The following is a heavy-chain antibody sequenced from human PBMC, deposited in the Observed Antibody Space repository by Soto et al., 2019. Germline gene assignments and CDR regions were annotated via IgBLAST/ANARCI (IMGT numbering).Heavy chain of an antibody. Sequence: VKSGGGLRLSCVVSGFTVSSNYITWVRQAPGKGLEWVSVTSSAGTTYYADSVKGRFTISRHKSTNTLYLQMNNLRPDDTAVYDGAIGATVRIDYWGQGTLVTVSS. J-gene: IGHJ4*02. CDR2: TSSAGTT. V-gene: IGHV3-53*04. CDR3: AIGATVRIDY. CDR1: GFTVSSNY. D-gene: IGHD3-10*01.